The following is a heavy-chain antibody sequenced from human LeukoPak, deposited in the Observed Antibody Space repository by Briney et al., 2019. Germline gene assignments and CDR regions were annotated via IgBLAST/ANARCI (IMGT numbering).Heavy chain of an antibody. CDR2: INHSGST. CDR3: ARGVYYFDY. V-gene: IGHV4-34*01. Sequence: SETLSLTCAVYGGSFSGYYWSWIRQPPGKGLEWIGEINHSGSTNYNPSLKSRVTISVDTSKNQFSLKLSSVTAADTAVYYCARGVYYFDYWGRGTLVTVSS. J-gene: IGHJ4*02. CDR1: GGSFSGYY.